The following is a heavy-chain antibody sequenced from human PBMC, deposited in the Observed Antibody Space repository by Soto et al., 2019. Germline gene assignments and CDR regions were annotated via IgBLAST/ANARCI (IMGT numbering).Heavy chain of an antibody. V-gene: IGHV4-30-4*01. Sequence: PSETLSLTCTVSGGSISSGDYYWNWIRQPPGKGLEWIGYISYSGSTNYNPSLTSRVIISVDTSTNHFSLKLTSVTGADTAVYYCASSSLYGMDVWGQGTTVTVSS. CDR2: ISYSGST. CDR1: GGSISSGDYY. J-gene: IGHJ6*02. CDR3: ASSSLYGMDV.